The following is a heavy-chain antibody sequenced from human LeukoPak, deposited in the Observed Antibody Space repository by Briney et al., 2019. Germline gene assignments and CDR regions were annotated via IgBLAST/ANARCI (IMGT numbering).Heavy chain of an antibody. D-gene: IGHD4-23*01. CDR1: CVSISSGGYY. V-gene: IGHV4-31*03. CDR2: IYYSGST. J-gene: IGHJ4*02. CDR3: ARATRKLQYFDY. Sequence: SQTLSLTCSVSCVSISSGGYYWSWIRPHPGEGLEWIVYIYYSGSTYYNPSLKSRVTLSVDTSKIQFSLKLSSVTAADTAVYYCARATRKLQYFDYWGQGTLVTVSS.